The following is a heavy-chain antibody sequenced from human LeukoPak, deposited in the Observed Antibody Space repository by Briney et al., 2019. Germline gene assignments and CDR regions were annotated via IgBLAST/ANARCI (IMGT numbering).Heavy chain of an antibody. V-gene: IGHV3-66*01. CDR1: GFTVNSNS. CDR2: IYSGGST. CDR3: ARGTVTMVDY. D-gene: IGHD3-10*01. J-gene: IGHJ4*02. Sequence: PGGSLRLSCAASGFTVNSNSMSWVRQAPGRGLEWVSVIYSGGSTYYADSVKGRFTISRDNSKNTLFLQMNSLRAGDTAVYYCARGTVTMVDYWGQGTLVTVSS.